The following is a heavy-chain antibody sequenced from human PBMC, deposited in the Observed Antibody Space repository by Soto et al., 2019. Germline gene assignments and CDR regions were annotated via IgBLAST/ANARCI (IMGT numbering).Heavy chain of an antibody. D-gene: IGHD4-4*01. J-gene: IGHJ4*02. CDR2: IYYSVRT. CDR3: VRQRTSLLTPAYFDV. Sequence: SRTLALTCAVTRDCINSSGYYWGGIRQPPGKGLECIGSIYYSVRTYNNPSLMSLVSMSIDTSKDHFSLKLKSVTAADTALYFCVRQRTSLLTPAYFDVWGPGSLVTVSA. CDR1: RDCINSSGYY. V-gene: IGHV4-39*01.